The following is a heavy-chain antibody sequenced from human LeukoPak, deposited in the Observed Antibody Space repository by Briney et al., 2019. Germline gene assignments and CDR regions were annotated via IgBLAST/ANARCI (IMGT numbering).Heavy chain of an antibody. V-gene: IGHV3-23*01. J-gene: IGHJ4*02. Sequence: PGGSLRLSSVGSGFSFSSSAMNWVRQAPGKGLEWVSGISGGGGSTYYTDSMKGRFTISKDNSKNTLYLQMSSLRVEDTAVYYCAKGLRDYLLVYGFDSWGQGTLVTVSS. D-gene: IGHD2-2*02. CDR3: AKGLRDYLLVYGFDS. CDR2: ISGGGGST. CDR1: GFSFSSSA.